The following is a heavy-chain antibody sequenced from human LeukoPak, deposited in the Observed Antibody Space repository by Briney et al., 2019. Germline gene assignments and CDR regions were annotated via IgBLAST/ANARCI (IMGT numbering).Heavy chain of an antibody. D-gene: IGHD3-22*01. CDR1: GFTFSSYA. CDR3: AKEGYYYDSSGYYYSYFDY. CDR2: ISGSGGST. J-gene: IGHJ4*02. V-gene: IGHV3-23*01. Sequence: GSLRLSSAASGFTFSSYAMSWVRQAPGKGLEWVSAISGSGGSTYYADSVKGRFTISRDNSKNTLYLQMNSLRAEDTAVYYCAKEGYYYDSSGYYYSYFDYWGQGTLVTVSS.